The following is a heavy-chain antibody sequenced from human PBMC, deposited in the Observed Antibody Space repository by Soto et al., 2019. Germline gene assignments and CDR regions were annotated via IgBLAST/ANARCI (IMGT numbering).Heavy chain of an antibody. Sequence: PGGSLRLSCAASGFTFSSYGMHWVRQAPGKGLEWVAVIWYDGSNKYYADSVKGRFTISRDNSKNTLYLQMNSLRAEDTAVYYCARESSTSCYDYWGQGTLVTVSS. J-gene: IGHJ4*02. CDR2: IWYDGSNK. CDR1: GFTFSSYG. D-gene: IGHD2-2*01. V-gene: IGHV3-33*01. CDR3: ARESSTSCYDY.